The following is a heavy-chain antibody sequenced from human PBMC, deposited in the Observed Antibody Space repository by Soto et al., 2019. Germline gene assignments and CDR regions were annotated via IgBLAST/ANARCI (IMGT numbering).Heavy chain of an antibody. Sequence: SVKVSCKASGGTFSSYAISWVRQAPGQGLEWMGGIIPIFATANYAQKFQGRVTITADGSTNTAYMELSTLRSEDTAVYYCARDSVVATHAFDIWGQGTMVTVSS. CDR1: GGTFSSYA. J-gene: IGHJ3*02. D-gene: IGHD1-26*01. V-gene: IGHV1-69*13. CDR2: IIPIFATA. CDR3: ARDSVVATHAFDI.